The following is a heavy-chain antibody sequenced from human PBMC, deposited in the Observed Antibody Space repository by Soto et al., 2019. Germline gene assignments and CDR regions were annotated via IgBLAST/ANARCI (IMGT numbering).Heavy chain of an antibody. CDR1: GYTFISYA. Sequence: QVQLVQSGAEVKKPGASVKVSCKASGYTFISYAMHWMRQAPGQRLEWMGWINAGNGNTKYSQKFQGRVTITRDTSACTAYMELSSLRSEDTAVYYCARGPGGPDGPGDYWGQGTLVTVSS. J-gene: IGHJ4*02. CDR3: ARGPGGPDGPGDY. CDR2: INAGNGNT. D-gene: IGHD2-15*01. V-gene: IGHV1-3*01.